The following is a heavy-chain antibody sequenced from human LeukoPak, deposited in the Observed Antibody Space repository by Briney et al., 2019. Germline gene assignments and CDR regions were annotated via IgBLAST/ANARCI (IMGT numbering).Heavy chain of an antibody. V-gene: IGHV1-8*01. CDR3: ARGSAWELLSLDY. CDR1: GYTFTSYD. J-gene: IGHJ4*02. D-gene: IGHD1-26*01. Sequence: ASVKVSCKASGYTFTSYDINWVRQATGRGLEWMGWMNPNSGNTGYAQKFQGRVTMTRNTSISTAYMELSSLRSEDTAVYYCARGSAWELLSLDYWGQGTLVTVSS. CDR2: MNPNSGNT.